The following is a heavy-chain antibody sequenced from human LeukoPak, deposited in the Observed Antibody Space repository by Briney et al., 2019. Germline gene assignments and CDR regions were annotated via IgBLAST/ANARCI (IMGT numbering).Heavy chain of an antibody. CDR3: ARDVVVTSSPDAFDI. CDR2: ISNSGTT. J-gene: IGHJ3*02. Sequence: SETLSLTCAVSGDSVTSGGYYWTWIRPHPGKGLEWIGYISNSGTTSYNPSLKSRVSISVDTSDNQFSLRLTSVTAADTAVYYCARDVVVTSSPDAFDIWGQGTMVTVSS. D-gene: IGHD2-21*01. CDR1: GDSVTSGGYY. V-gene: IGHV4-31*11.